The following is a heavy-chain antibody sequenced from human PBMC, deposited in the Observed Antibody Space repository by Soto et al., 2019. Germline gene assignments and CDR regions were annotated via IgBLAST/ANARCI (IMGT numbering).Heavy chain of an antibody. V-gene: IGHV1-69*02. Sequence: QVQLVQSGAEVKRPGSSVKVSCKASGDTFSFYSINWVRQAPGLGLEWMGRVNPILSLSNYAQRFQGRVTMTADKCTSPAHIVISSLRSQVTVIYYCATTYGSGYRDFDYWGQGAQVIVSS. J-gene: IGHJ4*02. CDR2: VNPILSLS. CDR3: ATTYGSGYRDFDY. D-gene: IGHD3-10*01. CDR1: GDTFSFYS.